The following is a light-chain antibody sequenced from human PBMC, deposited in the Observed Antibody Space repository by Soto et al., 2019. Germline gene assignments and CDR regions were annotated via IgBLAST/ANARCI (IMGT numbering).Light chain of an antibody. Sequence: EIVLTQSPGTLSLSPGERATLSCRASQSISSSYLAWYQQKPGQAPRLLIYGASTRATGIPDRFSGSGSGTDCTLTISRLEPEDFAVYYCQQFRTFGPGTKVDIK. CDR2: GAS. J-gene: IGKJ3*01. V-gene: IGKV3-20*01. CDR3: QQFRT. CDR1: QSISSSY.